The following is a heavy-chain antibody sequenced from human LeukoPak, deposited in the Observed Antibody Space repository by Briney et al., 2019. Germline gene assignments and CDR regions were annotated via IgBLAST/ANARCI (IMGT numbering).Heavy chain of an antibody. CDR3: ARLSDSDSSGYYWGFEY. CDR2: IYYSEST. CDR1: GGSISSYY. J-gene: IGHJ4*02. D-gene: IGHD3-22*01. V-gene: IGHV4-59*08. Sequence: PSETLSLTCTVSGGSISSYYWSWIRQPPGKGLECIGYIYYSESTNYNPSLKSRVTISVDRSKNQFSLKLSSMTAADTAVYYCARLSDSDSSGYYWGFEYWGQGALVTVSS.